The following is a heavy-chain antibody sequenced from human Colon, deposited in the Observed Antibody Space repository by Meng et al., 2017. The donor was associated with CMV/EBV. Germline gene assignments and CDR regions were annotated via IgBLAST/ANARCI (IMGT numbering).Heavy chain of an antibody. Sequence: GESLKISCAGSGFPFSTYAMSWVRQAPGKGLEWVSGISGGGANTYYADSVKGRFTISRDNAKNSLYLQMNSLRAEDTAVYYCARMRVVEFDYWGQGTLVTVSS. J-gene: IGHJ4*02. CDR2: ISGGGANT. CDR3: ARMRVVEFDY. CDR1: GFPFSTYA. D-gene: IGHD3-3*01. V-gene: IGHV3-23*01.